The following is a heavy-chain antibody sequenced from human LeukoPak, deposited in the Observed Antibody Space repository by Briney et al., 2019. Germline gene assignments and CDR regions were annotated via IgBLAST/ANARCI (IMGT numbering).Heavy chain of an antibody. J-gene: IGHJ4*02. CDR3: ARERTRYFDWLSLGY. Sequence: LSLTCTVSGGSISSYYWSWIRQPPGKGLEWVAVIWYDGSNKYYADSVKGRFTISRDNSKNTLYLQMNSLRAEDTAVYYCARERTRYFDWLSLGYWGQGTLVTVSS. CDR1: GGSISSYY. CDR2: IWYDGSNK. D-gene: IGHD3-9*01. V-gene: IGHV3-33*08.